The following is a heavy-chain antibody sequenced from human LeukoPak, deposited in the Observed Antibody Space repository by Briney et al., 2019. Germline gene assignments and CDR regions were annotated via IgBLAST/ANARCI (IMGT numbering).Heavy chain of an antibody. CDR1: GYSLTSYW. V-gene: IGHV5-51*01. Sequence: PGESLKISCKGSGYSLTSYWLGWVRKMPGKGVEWMGIIYPGDSDTRYSPSFQGQVTISADKSISTAYLQWSSLKASDTAMYYCARAPSYSSGWAHFDYWGQGTLVTVSS. J-gene: IGHJ4*02. D-gene: IGHD3-22*01. CDR3: ARAPSYSSGWAHFDY. CDR2: IYPGDSDT.